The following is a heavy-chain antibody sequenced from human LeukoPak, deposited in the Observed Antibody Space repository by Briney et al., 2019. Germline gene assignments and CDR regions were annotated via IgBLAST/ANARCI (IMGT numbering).Heavy chain of an antibody. D-gene: IGHD3-10*01. V-gene: IGHV3-7*01. CDR3: ARDRLWFGELLRYYYYGTDV. CDR2: IKQDGSEK. J-gene: IGHJ6*02. Sequence: GGSLGLSCAASGFTFSSYWMSWARQAPGKGLEWVANIKQDGSEKYYVDSVKGRFTIARDNAKNSLYLQMNSLRAEDRAVYYCARDRLWFGELLRYYYYGTDVWGQGTTVTVSS. CDR1: GFTFSSYW.